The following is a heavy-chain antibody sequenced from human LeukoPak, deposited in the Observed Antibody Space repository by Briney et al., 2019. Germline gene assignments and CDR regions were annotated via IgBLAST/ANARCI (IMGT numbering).Heavy chain of an antibody. CDR2: ISSSGSTI. J-gene: IGHJ4*02. CDR1: GFTFSSYE. V-gene: IGHV3-48*03. Sequence: TGESLRLSCAASGFTFSSYEMNWVRQAPGKGLEWVSYISSSGSTIYYADSVKGRFTISRDNAKNSLYLQMNSLRAEDTAVYYCASSSGYYGSGSLEIDYWGQGTLVTVSS. CDR3: ASSSGYYGSGSLEIDY. D-gene: IGHD3-10*01.